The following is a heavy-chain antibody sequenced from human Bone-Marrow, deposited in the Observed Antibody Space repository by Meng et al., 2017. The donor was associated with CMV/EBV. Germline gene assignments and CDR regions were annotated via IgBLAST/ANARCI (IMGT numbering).Heavy chain of an antibody. V-gene: IGHV1-2*02. Sequence: ASVKVSCKASGYTFTGYYMHWVRQAPGQGLEWMGWINPNSGGTNYAQKFQGRVTMTRDTSIRTAYMELSRLRSDDTAVYYCARSVPTGYYYYGMVVWGQGATVTVFS. CDR3: ARSVPTGYYYYGMVV. CDR2: INPNSGGT. CDR1: GYTFTGYY. D-gene: IGHD3-9*01. J-gene: IGHJ6*02.